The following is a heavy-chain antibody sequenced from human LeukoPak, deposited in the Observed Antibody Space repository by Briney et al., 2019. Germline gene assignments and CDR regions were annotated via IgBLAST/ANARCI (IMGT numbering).Heavy chain of an antibody. V-gene: IGHV3-30*04. Sequence: GGSLRLSCAASGFTFSSYAMHWVRQAPGKGLEWVAVISYDGSNKYYADSVKGRFTISRDNAKNSLYLQMNSLRVEDTAVYYCSRSSEYSTSSGQNLWGQGTLVTVSS. D-gene: IGHD6-6*01. J-gene: IGHJ4*02. CDR2: ISYDGSNK. CDR1: GFTFSSYA. CDR3: SRSSEYSTSSGQNL.